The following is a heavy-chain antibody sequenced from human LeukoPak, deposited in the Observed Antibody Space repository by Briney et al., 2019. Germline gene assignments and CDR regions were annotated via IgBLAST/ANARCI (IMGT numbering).Heavy chain of an antibody. J-gene: IGHJ6*02. D-gene: IGHD3-3*01. Sequence: ASVKVSCKASGYTFTGYYMHWVRQAPGQGLEWMGWINPNSGGTNYAQKFQGRVTMTRDTSISTAYMELSRLRSDDTAVYYCARWTRITIFGVVIKRRGYYYGMDVWGQGTTVTASS. CDR2: INPNSGGT. V-gene: IGHV1-2*02. CDR3: ARWTRITIFGVVIKRRGYYYGMDV. CDR1: GYTFTGYY.